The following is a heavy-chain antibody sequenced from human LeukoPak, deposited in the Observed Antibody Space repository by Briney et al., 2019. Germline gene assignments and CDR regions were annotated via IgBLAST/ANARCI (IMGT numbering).Heavy chain of an antibody. D-gene: IGHD4-11*01. CDR2: ISSSSSYI. CDR3: ARDLYIRYSKGQRLPFDY. V-gene: IGHV3-21*01. J-gene: IGHJ4*02. CDR1: GFTFSSYS. Sequence: GGSLRLSCAASGFTFSSYSMNWVRQAPGKGLEWVSSISSSSSYIYYADSVKGRFTISRDNAKNSLYLQMNSLRAEDTAVYYCARDLYIRYSKGQRLPFDYWAREPWSPSPQ.